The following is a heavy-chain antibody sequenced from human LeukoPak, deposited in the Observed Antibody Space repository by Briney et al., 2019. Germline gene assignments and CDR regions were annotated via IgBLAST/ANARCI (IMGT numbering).Heavy chain of an antibody. J-gene: IGHJ4*02. CDR2: INPNSGGT. D-gene: IGHD3-22*01. Sequence: GASVKVSCKASGYTFTGYYMYCVRQAPGQGLEWMGWINPNSGGTNYAQKFQGRVTMTRDTSISTAYMELSRLRSDDTAVYYCAKGYDSSGYYYSIWYWGQGTLVTVSS. V-gene: IGHV1-2*02. CDR1: GYTFTGYY. CDR3: AKGYDSSGYYYSIWY.